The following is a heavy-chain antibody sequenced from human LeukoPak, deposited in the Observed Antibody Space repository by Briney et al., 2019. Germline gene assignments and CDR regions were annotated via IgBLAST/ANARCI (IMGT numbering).Heavy chain of an antibody. CDR3: ARDPLPGIAGDDAFDI. V-gene: IGHV4-39*02. CDR2: IYYSGRT. D-gene: IGHD6-13*01. CDR1: GGSISSSSYY. J-gene: IGHJ3*02. Sequence: VKPSETLSLTCSVSGGSISSSSYYWGWIRQPPGKGLEWIGIIYYSGRTYYNASLKSRGTISVDTSKNQFSLKLTSVTAADTAVYYCARDPLPGIAGDDAFDIWGQGTMVTVSS.